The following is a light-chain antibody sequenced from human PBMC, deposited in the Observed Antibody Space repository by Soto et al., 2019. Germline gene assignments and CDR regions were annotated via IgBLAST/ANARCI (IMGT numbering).Light chain of an antibody. V-gene: IGKV2-28*01. Sequence: DIVMTQSPLSLPVTPGEPASISCRSSQSLLHSRGYNCLDWYLQKPGQSPQLLIYFGSNRASGVPDRFSGSGSGTDFTLKISRVEAEDVGVYYCMQALQTPLTFGGGTRVEIK. CDR1: QSLLHSRGYNC. CDR2: FGS. CDR3: MQALQTPLT. J-gene: IGKJ4*01.